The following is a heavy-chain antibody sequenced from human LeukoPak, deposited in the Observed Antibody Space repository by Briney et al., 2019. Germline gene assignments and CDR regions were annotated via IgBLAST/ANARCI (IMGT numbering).Heavy chain of an antibody. V-gene: IGHV4-61*05. J-gene: IGHJ3*02. CDR1: GGSISSSSYY. CDR3: ARGRVVPAAIRAPGAFDI. CDR2: IYYSGST. Sequence: SETLSLTCTVSGGSISSSSYYWGWIRQPPGKGLEWIGYIYYSGSTNYNPSLKSRVTISVDTSKNQFSLKLSSVTAADTAVYYCARGRVVPAAIRAPGAFDIWGQGTMVTVSS. D-gene: IGHD2-2*02.